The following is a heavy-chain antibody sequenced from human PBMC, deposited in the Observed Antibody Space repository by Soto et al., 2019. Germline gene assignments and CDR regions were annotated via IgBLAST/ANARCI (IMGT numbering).Heavy chain of an antibody. V-gene: IGHV1-46*01. J-gene: IGHJ6*02. CDR3: AKGRWVVAAAARGGMDV. CDR2: INPSGGST. CDR1: GYTFTSYY. Sequence: ASVKVSCKASGYTFTSYYMHWVRQAPGQGLEWMGIINPSGGSTSYAQKFQGRVTMTRDTSTSTVYMELSSLRSEDTAAYYCAKGRWVVAAAARGGMDVWGQGTTVTVSS. D-gene: IGHD6-13*01.